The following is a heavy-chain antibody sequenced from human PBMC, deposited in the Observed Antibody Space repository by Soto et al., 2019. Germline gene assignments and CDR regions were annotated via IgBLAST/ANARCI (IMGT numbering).Heavy chain of an antibody. V-gene: IGHV3-9*01. CDR2: ISWNSGSI. J-gene: IGHJ4*02. Sequence: GGSLRLSCAASGFTFDDYAMHWVRQAPGKGLEWVAGISWNSGSIGYADSVKGRFTISRDNAKNSLYLQMNSLRAEDTALYYCAKATSYDSNPNYFDYWGQGTLVTVSS. CDR3: AKATSYDSNPNYFDY. CDR1: GFTFDDYA. D-gene: IGHD3-22*01.